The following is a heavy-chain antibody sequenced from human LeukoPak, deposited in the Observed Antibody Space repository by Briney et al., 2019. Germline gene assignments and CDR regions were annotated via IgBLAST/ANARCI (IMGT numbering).Heavy chain of an antibody. V-gene: IGHV3-11*01. D-gene: IGHD5-18*01. CDR2: ISSSGSTI. J-gene: IGHJ6*02. CDR1: GFTFSDYY. CDR3: ASPVIQPTHYCYYGMDV. Sequence: PGGSLRLSCAASGFTFSDYYMSWIRQAPGKGLEWVSYISSSGSTIYYADSVKGRFTISRDNAKNSLYLQMNSLRAEDTAVYYCASPVIQPTHYCYYGMDVWGQGTTVTVSS.